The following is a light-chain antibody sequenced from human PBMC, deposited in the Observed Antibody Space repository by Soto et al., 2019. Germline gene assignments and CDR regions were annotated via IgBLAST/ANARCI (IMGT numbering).Light chain of an antibody. CDR1: YSNVGIKT. V-gene: IGLV1-44*01. CDR3: AAWNVSLPAWV. J-gene: IGLJ3*02. CDR2: SDN. Sequence: QPVLTQTTSASGTHGQRVTISYSGSYSNVGIKTVCWFQHLPGTAPKLLIYSDNQRPSGVPDRCSGAKSGASASLAISGLQYADEGDYYCAAWNVSLPAWVFGGGTKLNVL.